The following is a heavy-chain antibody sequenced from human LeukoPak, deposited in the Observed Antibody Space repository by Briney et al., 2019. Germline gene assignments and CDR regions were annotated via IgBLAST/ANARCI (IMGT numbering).Heavy chain of an antibody. J-gene: IGHJ4*02. D-gene: IGHD5-12*01. CDR2: ISGSGGYT. CDR1: GFPLRSYS. Sequence: GGSLRLSCAASGFPLRSYSMSWVRQAPGKGLEWVSAISGSGGYTYYADSVKGRFTISRDSSKNTLYLQMNSMRAEDTAVYYCAEEYSGYDFDYWGQGTLVTVSS. CDR3: AEEYSGYDFDY. V-gene: IGHV3-23*01.